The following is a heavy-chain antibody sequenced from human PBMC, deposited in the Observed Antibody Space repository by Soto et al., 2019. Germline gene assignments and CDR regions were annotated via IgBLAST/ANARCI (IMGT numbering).Heavy chain of an antibody. D-gene: IGHD3-10*01. CDR2: IRSKANSYAT. J-gene: IGHJ6*02. CDR1: GFTFSGSA. V-gene: IGHV3-73*01. CDR3: TRQWFGELPVYGMDV. Sequence: EVQLVESGGGLVQPGGSLKLSCAASGFTFSGSAMHWVRQASGKGLEWVGRIRSKANSYATAYAASVKGRFIISRDDSKNTAYLQMNSLKTEDTAVYYCTRQWFGELPVYGMDVWGQGTTVTVSS.